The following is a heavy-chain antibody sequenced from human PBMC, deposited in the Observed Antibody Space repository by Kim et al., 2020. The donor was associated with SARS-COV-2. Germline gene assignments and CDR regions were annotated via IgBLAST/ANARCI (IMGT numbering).Heavy chain of an antibody. J-gene: IGHJ4*02. CDR3: SRDGGKYSSGQFDF. V-gene: IGHV3-53*01. CDR1: GFTVSANY. Sequence: GGSLRLSCTASGFTVSANYMSWVRQAPGKGLEWVSIIYSGGSTYYADSVKGRFSISRDNSKNTLYLQMNSLRAEDTAVYYCSRDGGKYSSGQFDFWGQGT. CDR2: IYSGGST. D-gene: IGHD3-16*01.